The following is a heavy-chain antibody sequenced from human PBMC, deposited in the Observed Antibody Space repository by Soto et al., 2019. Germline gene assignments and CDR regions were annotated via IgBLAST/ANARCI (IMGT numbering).Heavy chain of an antibody. J-gene: IGHJ4*02. D-gene: IGHD6-19*01. Sequence: GASVKVSCKASGYSFTDYGISWVRQAPGQGLEWMGWISAYNGNTNYAQKFQGRVTMTTDTSTSTAYMELRSLRSDDTAVYHCARCSGWTTFDYWGQGSLVTVCS. CDR2: ISAYNGNT. CDR1: GYSFTDYG. V-gene: IGHV1-18*01. CDR3: ARCSGWTTFDY.